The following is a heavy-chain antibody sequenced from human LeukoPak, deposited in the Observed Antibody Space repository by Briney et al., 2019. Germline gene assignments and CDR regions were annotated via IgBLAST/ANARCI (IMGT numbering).Heavy chain of an antibody. J-gene: IGHJ3*02. CDR3: ARETYSGSYPSAFDI. D-gene: IGHD1-26*01. CDR2: INPNSGGT. CDR1: GYTFTGYY. V-gene: IGHV1-2*02. Sequence: GASVKVSCEASGYTFTGYYMHWVRQAPGQGLEWMGWINPNSGGTNYAQKFQGRVTMTRDTSISTAYMELSRLRSDDTAVYYCARETYSGSYPSAFDIWGQGTMVTVSS.